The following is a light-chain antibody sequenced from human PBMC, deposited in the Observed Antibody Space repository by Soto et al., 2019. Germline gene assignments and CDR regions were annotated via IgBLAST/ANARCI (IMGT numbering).Light chain of an antibody. V-gene: IGKV1-5*03. J-gene: IGKJ5*01. CDR3: KLPNEFPIT. CDR2: KAS. CDR1: QSISSW. Sequence: DIQMTQSPSSLSASVGDRVTITCRASQSISSWLAWYQQKPGKAPKLLIYKASSLESGVPSRFSGSGSGTEITLTISSLQHEECATHYWKLPNEFPITCGEGTQLEIK.